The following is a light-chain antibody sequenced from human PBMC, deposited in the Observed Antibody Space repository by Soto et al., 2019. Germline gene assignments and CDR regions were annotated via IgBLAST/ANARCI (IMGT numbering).Light chain of an antibody. CDR1: QSVRSNY. CDR3: QQYGSTPLT. Sequence: EIVVKQSPDTLSLSPGERATLSCRASQSVRSNYLAWYQQKPGQAPRFLIYDAFSRATGIPDRFSGSGSGTDFTLTISRLEPEDFAVYYCQQYGSTPLTFGGGTKVDIK. V-gene: IGKV3-20*01. CDR2: DAF. J-gene: IGKJ4*01.